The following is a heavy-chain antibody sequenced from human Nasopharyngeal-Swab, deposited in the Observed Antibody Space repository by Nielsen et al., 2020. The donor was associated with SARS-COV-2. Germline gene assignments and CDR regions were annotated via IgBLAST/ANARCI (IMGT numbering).Heavy chain of an antibody. Sequence: VRQAPGKGLEWVAVISYDGSNTYYADSVKGRFTISRDNSKNTLYLQMNSLRVEDTAVYYCARAEGYSYGPLIYYYYMDVWGKGTTVTVSS. V-gene: IGHV3-30-3*01. CDR3: ARAEGYSYGPLIYYYYMDV. J-gene: IGHJ6*03. CDR2: ISYDGSNT. D-gene: IGHD5-18*01.